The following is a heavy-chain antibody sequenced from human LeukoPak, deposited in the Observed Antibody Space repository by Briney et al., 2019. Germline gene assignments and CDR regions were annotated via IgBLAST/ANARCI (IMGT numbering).Heavy chain of an antibody. D-gene: IGHD3-10*01. V-gene: IGHV4-39*01. Sequence: PSETLSLTCIVAGDSISNSNLYWGWIRQPPGKGLEWIGSIYYSGNTYYNASLMSRVSISVDTSEDQFSLRLTSVTAADTAVYYCARQTGSGLFILPGGQGKLVTVSS. CDR3: ARQTGSGLFILP. CDR1: GDSISNSNLY. J-gene: IGHJ4*02. CDR2: IYYSGNT.